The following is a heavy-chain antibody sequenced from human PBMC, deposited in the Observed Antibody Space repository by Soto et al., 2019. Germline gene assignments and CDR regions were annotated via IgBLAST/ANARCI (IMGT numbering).Heavy chain of an antibody. CDR2: ISSSGSTI. J-gene: IGHJ5*02. CDR3: ARVLEPRRWFDP. D-gene: IGHD1-1*01. CDR1: GFTFSSYE. V-gene: IGHV3-48*03. Sequence: PGGSLRLSCAASGFTFSSYEMNWVRQAPGKGLEWVSYISSSGSTIYYADSVKGRFTISRDNAKNSLYLQMNSLRAEDTAVYYCARVLEPRRWFDPWGQGTLVTVSS.